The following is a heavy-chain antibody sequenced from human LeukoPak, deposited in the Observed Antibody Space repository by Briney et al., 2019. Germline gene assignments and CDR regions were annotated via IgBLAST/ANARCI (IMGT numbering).Heavy chain of an antibody. CDR3: ARHSQVYYYYMDV. CDR2: IYYSGST. J-gene: IGHJ6*03. V-gene: IGHV4-39*01. Sequence: SETLSLTCTVSGGSISSSSYYWGWIRQPPGKGLEWIGSIYYSGSTYYNPSLKSRVTISVDTSKNQFSLKLSSVTAADTAVYYYARHSQVYYYYMDVWGKGTTVTISS. CDR1: GGSISSSSYY.